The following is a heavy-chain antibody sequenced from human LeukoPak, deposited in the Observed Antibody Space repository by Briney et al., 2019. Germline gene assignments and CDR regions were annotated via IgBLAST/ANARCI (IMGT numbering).Heavy chain of an antibody. Sequence: PGGSLRLSCAASGFTFSHFAMSWVRQAPGKGLHWVSTICGSGNKTYDADSVKGRFTISRDNSKNALYLQMTGLRAEDTAVYYCAKLKRVGIAPFDDWGQGILVTVSS. CDR2: ICGSGNKT. D-gene: IGHD3-10*01. J-gene: IGHJ4*02. CDR1: GFTFSHFA. CDR3: AKLKRVGIAPFDD. V-gene: IGHV3-23*01.